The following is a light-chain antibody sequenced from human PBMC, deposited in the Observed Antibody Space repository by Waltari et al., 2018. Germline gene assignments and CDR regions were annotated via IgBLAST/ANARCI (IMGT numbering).Light chain of an antibody. CDR2: DVS. CDR3: GSYTSSTTLA. Sequence: QSSLTQPAPVSWSPGQSITLYCPGTSSDVGGYEYVPWYQQHPGKAPKLMLYDVSNRPLVVSRRCPGSKSGNTASLTISGLQADDEAEYYCGSYTSSTTLAFGTGTKVTVL. CDR1: SSDVGGYEY. J-gene: IGLJ1*01. V-gene: IGLV2-14*03.